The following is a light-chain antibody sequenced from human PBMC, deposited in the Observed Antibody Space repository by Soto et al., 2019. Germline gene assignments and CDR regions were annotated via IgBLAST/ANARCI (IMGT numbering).Light chain of an antibody. CDR3: QTWGTGIVV. CDR2: LNSDGSH. J-gene: IGLJ2*01. CDR1: SGHSTYA. Sequence: QLVLTQSPSASASLGASVKLTCTLSSGHSTYAIAWLQQQPEKGPRYLMKLNSDGSHSKGDGIPDRFSGSSSGAERYLSISSLHSEDEADYYCQTWGTGIVVFGGGTKLTVL. V-gene: IGLV4-69*01.